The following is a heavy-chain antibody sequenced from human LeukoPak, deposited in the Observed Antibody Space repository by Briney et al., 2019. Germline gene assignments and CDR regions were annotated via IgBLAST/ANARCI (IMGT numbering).Heavy chain of an antibody. CDR2: ISGSGGST. J-gene: IGHJ4*02. CDR1: GFTFSSYA. Sequence: GGSLRLSCAASGFTFSSYAMSWVRQAPGKGLEWVSAISGSGGSTYYADSVKGRFTISRDNPKNTLYLQMNSLRAEDTAVYYCASPGHDYGDYVLGYWGQGTLVTVTS. V-gene: IGHV3-23*01. CDR3: ASPGHDYGDYVLGY. D-gene: IGHD4-17*01.